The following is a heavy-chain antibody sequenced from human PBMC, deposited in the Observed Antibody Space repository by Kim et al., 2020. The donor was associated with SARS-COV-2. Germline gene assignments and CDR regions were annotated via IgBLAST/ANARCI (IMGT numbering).Heavy chain of an antibody. V-gene: IGHV4-39*01. D-gene: IGHD4-17*01. J-gene: IGHJ4*02. Sequence: NPSLKSRVTISVDTSKNQFSLKLSSVTAADTAVYYCARHRGNDYGEPIDYWGQGTLVTVSS. CDR3: ARHRGNDYGEPIDY.